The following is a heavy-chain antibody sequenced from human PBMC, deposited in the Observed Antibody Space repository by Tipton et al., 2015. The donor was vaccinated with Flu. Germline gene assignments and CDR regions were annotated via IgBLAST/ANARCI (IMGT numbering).Heavy chain of an antibody. Sequence: TLSLTCSVYGGSFSGYFWTWIRQPPGKGLEWIGEINHSGSTHYNSSLKSRVTMSVDSSKNQFSLQLTSVTAADTAVYYCARDQGFGGGLAYDYYAMDVWGQGDLVTVSS. CDR1: GGSFSGYF. CDR2: INHSGST. CDR3: ARDQGFGGGLAYDYYAMDV. J-gene: IGHJ6*02. V-gene: IGHV4-34*01. D-gene: IGHD3-10*01.